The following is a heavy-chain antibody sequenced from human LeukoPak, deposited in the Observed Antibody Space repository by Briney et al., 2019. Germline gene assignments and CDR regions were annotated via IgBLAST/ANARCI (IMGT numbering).Heavy chain of an antibody. CDR1: EFTVSSNY. CDR2: IYSGGST. J-gene: IGHJ6*02. D-gene: IGHD3-22*01. Sequence: GGSLRLSCAASEFTVSSNYMSWVRQAPGKGLEWVSLIYSGGSTYYADSVKGRFTISRDNAKNSLYLQMNSLRAEDTAVYCCARDALNPYDSSGYYSEDYYYGMDVWGQGTTVTVSS. V-gene: IGHV3-66*01. CDR3: ARDALNPYDSSGYYSEDYYYGMDV.